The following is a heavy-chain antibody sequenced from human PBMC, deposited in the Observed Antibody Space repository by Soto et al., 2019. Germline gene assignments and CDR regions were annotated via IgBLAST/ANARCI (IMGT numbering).Heavy chain of an antibody. J-gene: IGHJ4*02. D-gene: IGHD3-10*01. CDR2: ITNTGGDT. CDR1: GFTFSSNG. CDR3: ARASGESYPGSRVFDF. Sequence: GGSRRRSWAASGFTFSSNGMSWVRQAPGKGLEWVSVITNTGGDTVYADSVKGRFTMSRDNSKNILYLQMNSLRAEDTAIYYCARASGESYPGSRVFDFSGQATRVTVPS. V-gene: IGHV3-23*01.